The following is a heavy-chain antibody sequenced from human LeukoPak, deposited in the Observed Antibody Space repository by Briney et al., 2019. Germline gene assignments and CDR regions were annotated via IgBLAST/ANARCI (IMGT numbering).Heavy chain of an antibody. V-gene: IGHV1-18*01. CDR3: AWTYYDFWSDYYYYYMDV. CDR1: GYTFTSYG. Sequence: ASMTVSCKASGYTFTSYGISWVRQAPGQGLEWMGWISAYNGNTNYAQKLQGRVTMTTDTSTSTAYMELRSLRSDDTAVYYCAWTYYDFWSDYYYYYMDVWGKGTTVTVSS. J-gene: IGHJ6*03. D-gene: IGHD3-3*01. CDR2: ISAYNGNT.